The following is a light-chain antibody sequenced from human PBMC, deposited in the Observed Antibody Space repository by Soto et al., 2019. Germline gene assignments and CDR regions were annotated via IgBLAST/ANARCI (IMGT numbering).Light chain of an antibody. CDR2: DAS. V-gene: IGKV1-33*01. CDR1: QNINNY. CDR3: QQYENLPT. Sequence: DIQMPQSPSSLSASVGDRVTITFQASQNINNYLNWYQQKPGRDPKLLIYDASNLEAGVPSRFRGSGSGTDFTFTISRLQPEDIATYYCQQYENLPTFGQGTRLE. J-gene: IGKJ5*01.